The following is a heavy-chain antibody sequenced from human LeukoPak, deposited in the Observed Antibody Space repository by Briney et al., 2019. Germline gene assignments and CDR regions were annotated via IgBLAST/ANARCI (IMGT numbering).Heavy chain of an antibody. CDR3: AKNRGGSYDYYYHAMDV. CDR1: GFTFSSYA. D-gene: IGHD1-26*01. Sequence: GGSLRLSCAASGFTFSSYAMSWVRQAPGKGLEWVSAISGSGGSTYYADSVKGRFTISRDNSKNTLYLQMNSLRAEDTAVYYCAKNRGGSYDYYYHAMDVWGQGTTVTVSS. CDR2: ISGSGGST. J-gene: IGHJ6*02. V-gene: IGHV3-23*01.